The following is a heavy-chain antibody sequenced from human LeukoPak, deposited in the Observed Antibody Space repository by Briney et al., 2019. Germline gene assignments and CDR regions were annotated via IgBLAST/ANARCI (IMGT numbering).Heavy chain of an antibody. D-gene: IGHD2-8*02. Sequence: GGSRELPFQASGFPFDVNAWNGAGQARGKGREGVPLISWDGGSTYYADSVKGRFTISRDNSKNSLYLQMNSLRAEDTALYYCAKDSVSSWSSNYYYYMDVWGKGPTVTVSS. CDR1: GFPFDVNA. CDR3: AKDSVSSWSSNYYYYMDV. V-gene: IGHV3-43D*03. J-gene: IGHJ6*03. CDR2: ISWDGGST.